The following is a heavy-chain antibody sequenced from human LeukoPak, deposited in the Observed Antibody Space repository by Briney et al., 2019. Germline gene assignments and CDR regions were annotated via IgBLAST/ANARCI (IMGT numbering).Heavy chain of an antibody. CDR1: GFPFSSYW. D-gene: IGHD3-3*01. J-gene: IGHJ5*02. CDR3: ARETYNDFWSGLNWFDP. V-gene: IGHV3-7*01. Sequence: GGSLRLSCVASGFPFSSYWMTWVRQAPGKGLEWVANIKQDGSKKSYVDSVKGRFTISRDNAKKSLSLQMNSLRVEDTAIYYCARETYNDFWSGLNWFDPWGQGTLVTVSS. CDR2: IKQDGSKK.